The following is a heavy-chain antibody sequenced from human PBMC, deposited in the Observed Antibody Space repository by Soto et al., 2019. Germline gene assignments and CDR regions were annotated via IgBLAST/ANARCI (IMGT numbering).Heavy chain of an antibody. J-gene: IGHJ3*02. CDR1: GFTVSSNY. CDR2: IYSGGST. CDR3: ARDLRPTADAFDI. V-gene: IGHV3-53*04. Sequence: GGSLRLSCAASGFTVSSNYMSWVRQAPGKGLEWVSVIYSGGSTYYADSVKGRFTISRHNSKNTLYLQMNSLRAEDTAVYYCARDLRPTADAFDIWGRGTMVTVSS.